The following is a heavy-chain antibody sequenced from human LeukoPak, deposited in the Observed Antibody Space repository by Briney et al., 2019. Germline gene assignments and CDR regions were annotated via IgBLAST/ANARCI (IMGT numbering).Heavy chain of an antibody. CDR3: ARAEGAAIAARIDY. D-gene: IGHD6-6*01. J-gene: IGHJ4*02. Sequence: WASVKVSCKASGGIFINYAFSWVRQAHGQGLEWMGGTIPIFGTSSYAQKFQGRVTITADESTSTAYMELSSLRSEDTAVYYCARAEGAAIAARIDYWGQGTLVTVSS. V-gene: IGHV1-69*13. CDR2: TIPIFGTS. CDR1: GGIFINYA.